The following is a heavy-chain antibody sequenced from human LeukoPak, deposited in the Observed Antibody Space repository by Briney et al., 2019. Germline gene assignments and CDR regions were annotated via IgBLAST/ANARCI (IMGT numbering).Heavy chain of an antibody. V-gene: IGHV4-31*03. J-gene: IGHJ4*02. CDR1: GGSISSGGYY. Sequence: SQTLSLTCTVSGGSISSGGYYWSWIRQHPGKGLEWIGYIYYSGSTYYNPSLKSRVTISVDTSKNQFSLKLSSVTAADTAVYYYARAWGDLTHKYYFDYWGQGTLVTVSS. CDR2: IYYSGST. CDR3: ARAWGDLTHKYYFDY. D-gene: IGHD2-21*02.